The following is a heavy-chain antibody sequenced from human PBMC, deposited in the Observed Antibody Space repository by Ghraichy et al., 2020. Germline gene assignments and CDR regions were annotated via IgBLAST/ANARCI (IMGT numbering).Heavy chain of an antibody. Sequence: SETLSLTCAVYGGSFSGYYWSWIRQPPGKGLEWIGEINHSGSTNYNPSLKSRVTISVDTSKNQFSLKLSSGPAADTAVYYYARGRLGIAAVNHYFYYLDVWGKGTTVTVSS. CDR1: GGSFSGYY. D-gene: IGHD6-13*01. CDR2: INHSGST. V-gene: IGHV4-34*01. CDR3: ARGRLGIAAVNHYFYYLDV. J-gene: IGHJ6*03.